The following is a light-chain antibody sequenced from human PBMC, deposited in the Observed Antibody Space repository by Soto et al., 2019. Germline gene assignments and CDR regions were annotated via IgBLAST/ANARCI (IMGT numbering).Light chain of an antibody. Sequence: QSALTQPASVSGSPGQSIHISCTGTSGDVGTYNLVSWYQHRTGKAPQLMIFEVTKRPSGVSVRFTGSKSGNTASLTISGLQAEDEGDYFCCSYAGRSTWVLGGGTKLTVL. CDR1: SGDVGTYNL. V-gene: IGLV2-23*02. CDR2: EVT. J-gene: IGLJ3*02. CDR3: CSYAGRSTWV.